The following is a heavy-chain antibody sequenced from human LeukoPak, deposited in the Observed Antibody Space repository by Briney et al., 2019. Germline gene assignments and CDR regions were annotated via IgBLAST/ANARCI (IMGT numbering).Heavy chain of an antibody. CDR2: ISYDGSNK. Sequence: PGGSLRLSCAASGFTFSSYAMHWVRQAPGKGLEWVAVISYDGSNKYYADSVKGRFTISRDNSKNTLYLQMNSLRAEDTAVYYCARDPQAAYCSSTSCYSSWFDPWGQGTLVTVSS. D-gene: IGHD2-2*02. CDR3: ARDPQAAYCSSTSCYSSWFDP. CDR1: GFTFSSYA. V-gene: IGHV3-30*01. J-gene: IGHJ5*02.